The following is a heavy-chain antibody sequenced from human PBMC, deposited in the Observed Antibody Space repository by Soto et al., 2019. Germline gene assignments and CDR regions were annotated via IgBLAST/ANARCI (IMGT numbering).Heavy chain of an antibody. Sequence: GGSLRLSCAASEFTFSKHGMHWVRQAPGKGLEWVAVISYGGSNKYYGDSVKDRFTISRDNSKNTLYLHMNSLRPEDTAVYFCAKGPPLLMVYPVLDSWGQGTLVTVSS. V-gene: IGHV3-30*18. D-gene: IGHD2-8*01. CDR1: EFTFSKHG. J-gene: IGHJ4*02. CDR2: ISYGGSNK. CDR3: AKGPPLLMVYPVLDS.